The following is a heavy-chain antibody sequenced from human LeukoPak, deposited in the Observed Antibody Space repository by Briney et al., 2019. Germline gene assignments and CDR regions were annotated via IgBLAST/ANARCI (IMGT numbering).Heavy chain of an antibody. J-gene: IGHJ4*02. CDR2: ISYDGSNK. D-gene: IGHD6-19*01. V-gene: IGHV3-30-3*01. Sequence: GGSLRLPCAASGFTFSSYAMHWVRQAPGKGLEWVAVISYDGSNKYYADSVKGRFTVSRDNSKNTLYLQMNSLKTEDTAVYYCTTEYSSGFWGQGTLVTVSS. CDR3: TTEYSSGF. CDR1: GFTFSSYA.